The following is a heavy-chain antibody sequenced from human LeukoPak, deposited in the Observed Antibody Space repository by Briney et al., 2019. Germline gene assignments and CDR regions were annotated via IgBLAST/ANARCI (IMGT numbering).Heavy chain of an antibody. CDR3: AKDSGGSGWGFY. CDR1: GFTVSSNY. Sequence: QSGGSLRLSCAASGFTVSSNYMSWVRQAPGKGLAWVAAISHDGTNKYYADSVKGRFTISRDNSENTLYLQMNSLRSEDTAVYYCAKDSGGSGWGFYWGQGTLVTVSS. CDR2: ISHDGTNK. D-gene: IGHD6-19*01. J-gene: IGHJ4*02. V-gene: IGHV3-30*18.